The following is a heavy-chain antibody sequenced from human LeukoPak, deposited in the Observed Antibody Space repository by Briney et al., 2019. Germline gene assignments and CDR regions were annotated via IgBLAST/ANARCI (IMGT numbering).Heavy chain of an antibody. J-gene: IGHJ4*02. CDR1: GGSISGYY. CDR2: IYYTGST. Sequence: PSETLSLTCTVSGGSISGYYLSWIRQPPGKGLEWIGYIYYTGSTNYNPSLKSRVTISVDTSKNQFSLKLSSVTAADTAVYYCARGNRWLQRYFDYWGQGTLVTVSS. CDR3: ARGNRWLQRYFDY. D-gene: IGHD5-24*01. V-gene: IGHV4-59*12.